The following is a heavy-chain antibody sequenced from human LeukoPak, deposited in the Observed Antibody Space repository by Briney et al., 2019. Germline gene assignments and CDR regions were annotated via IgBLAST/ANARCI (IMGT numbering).Heavy chain of an antibody. Sequence: PGGSLRLSCVASGFTFSKYPMSWVRQSPGRGLEWVSAISGSGGSTYYADSVKGRFTISRDNSKNTLYLQMHSLRAEDTAVYYCAKTYSGYPWSYFDYWGQGTLVTVSS. CDR1: GFTFSKYP. D-gene: IGHD5-12*01. CDR3: AKTYSGYPWSYFDY. V-gene: IGHV3-23*01. CDR2: ISGSGGST. J-gene: IGHJ4*02.